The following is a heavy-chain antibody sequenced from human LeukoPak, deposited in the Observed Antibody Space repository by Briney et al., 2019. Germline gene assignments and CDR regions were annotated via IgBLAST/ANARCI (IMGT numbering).Heavy chain of an antibody. CDR2: IYYSRTT. CDR3: ARLSGSQTTPY. Sequence: SETLSLTCTVSGGSISSYYSSWIRQPPEKGLEWIGYIYYSRTTNYNTSLKSRVTMSVDTSKNQFSLKLSSETAADTAVYYCARLSGSQTTPYWGQGTLVTVSS. J-gene: IGHJ4*02. CDR1: GGSISSYY. D-gene: IGHD1-26*01. V-gene: IGHV4-59*08.